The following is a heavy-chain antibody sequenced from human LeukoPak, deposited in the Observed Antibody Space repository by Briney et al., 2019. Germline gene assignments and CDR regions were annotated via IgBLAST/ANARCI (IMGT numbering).Heavy chain of an antibody. CDR3: VRDHSYGSGSLDYFDY. J-gene: IGHJ4*02. D-gene: IGHD3-10*01. V-gene: IGHV3-11*01. CDR1: GFTFSDYY. Sequence: GGSLRLSCAASGFTFSDYYMSWIRQAPGKGLEWVSYSSSSGTTIYYADSVKGRFTISRDNTKNSLYLQMNSLRAEDTAAYYCVRDHSYGSGSLDYFDYWGQGTLVTVSS. CDR2: SSSSGTTI.